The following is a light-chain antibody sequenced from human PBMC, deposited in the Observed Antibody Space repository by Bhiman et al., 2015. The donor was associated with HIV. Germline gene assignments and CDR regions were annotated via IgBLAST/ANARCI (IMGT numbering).Light chain of an antibody. CDR1: KLGDKY. CDR3: QVWDSSRDHYV. Sequence: SYELTQPPSVSVSPGQTASITCSGDKLGDKYACWYQQKPGQSPVLVIYQDSKRPSGIPERFSGSNSGNTATLTISRVEAGDEADYYCQVWDSSRDHYVFGTGTKVTVL. J-gene: IGLJ1*01. V-gene: IGLV3-1*01. CDR2: QDS.